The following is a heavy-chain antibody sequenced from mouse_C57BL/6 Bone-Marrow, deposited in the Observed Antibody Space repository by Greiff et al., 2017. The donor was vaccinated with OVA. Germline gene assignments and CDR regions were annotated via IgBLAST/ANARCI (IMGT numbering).Heavy chain of an antibody. V-gene: IGHV1-64*01. J-gene: IGHJ2*01. CDR3: ARFRARGSSY. Sequence: QVQLQQPGAELVKPGASVKLSCKASGYTFTSYWMHWVKQRPGQGLEWIGMIHPNSGSTNYNEKFKSKATLTVDKSSSTAYMQLSSLTSEDAAFYYCARFRARGSSYWGQGTTLTVSS. CDR1: GYTFTSYW. D-gene: IGHD1-1*01. CDR2: IHPNSGST.